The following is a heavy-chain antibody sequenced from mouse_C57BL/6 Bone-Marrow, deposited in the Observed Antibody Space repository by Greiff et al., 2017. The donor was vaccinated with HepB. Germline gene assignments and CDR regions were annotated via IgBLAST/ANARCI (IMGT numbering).Heavy chain of an antibody. CDR1: GFNIKDDY. J-gene: IGHJ1*03. CDR3: SRAGSNYHYWYLDV. CDR2: IDPDNGYT. V-gene: IGHV14-4*01. Sequence: VQLQQSGADLVRPGASLKLSCTASGFNIKDDYMHWVQQRPEQGLEWIGWIDPDNGYTDYASKFQGKVTITADTATNTAYLQLSRLTSEDTALYYCSRAGSNYHYWYLDVWGTGTTVTVSS. D-gene: IGHD2-5*01.